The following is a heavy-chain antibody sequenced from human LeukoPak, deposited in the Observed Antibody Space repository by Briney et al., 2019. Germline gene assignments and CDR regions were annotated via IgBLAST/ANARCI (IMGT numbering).Heavy chain of an antibody. V-gene: IGHV3-30-3*01. CDR2: VSYDGGSK. D-gene: IGHD6-13*01. J-gene: IGHJ4*02. CDR3: ARVKGGIAAAGNYFDY. CDR1: GFAFSSYA. Sequence: AGRSLRLSCAASGFAFSSYAMHLVRQGPGKGLEWVALVSYDGGSKYYADSVKGRITISRDNSKNTLHLQMNSLRTEDTAVYYCARVKGGIAAAGNYFDYWGQGTLVTVSS.